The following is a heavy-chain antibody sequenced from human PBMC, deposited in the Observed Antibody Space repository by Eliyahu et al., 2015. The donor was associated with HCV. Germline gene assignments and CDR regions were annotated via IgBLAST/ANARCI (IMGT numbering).Heavy chain of an antibody. D-gene: IGHD4-11*01. J-gene: IGHJ3*02. V-gene: IGHV3-74*03. CDR3: VRDRRMTTTEPAFDI. CDR2: INNDGSSR. CDR1: GFSVSNHW. Sequence: VQLVESGGGLVQPGGSLRLSCAASGFSVSNHWLHWVRQAPGEGLVWVSRINNDGSSRTYVDSVEGRFTISRDNAKNTLYLQMNSLRVEDTGVYFCVRDRRMTTTEPAFDIWGQGTMVTVSS.